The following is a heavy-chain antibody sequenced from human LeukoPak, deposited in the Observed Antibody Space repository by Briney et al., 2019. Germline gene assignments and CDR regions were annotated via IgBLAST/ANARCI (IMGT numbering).Heavy chain of an antibody. V-gene: IGHV3-23*01. CDR2: ISGSGGST. CDR1: GFTFSSYA. CDR3: AKGGARPKITMVRGAKDYYYGMDV. J-gene: IGHJ6*04. Sequence: GGSLRLSCAASGFTFSSYAMSWVRQAPGKGLEWVSAISGSGGSTYYADSVKGRFTISRDNSKNTLYLQMNSLRAVDTAVYYCAKGGARPKITMVRGAKDYYYGMDVWGKGTTVTVSS. D-gene: IGHD3-10*01.